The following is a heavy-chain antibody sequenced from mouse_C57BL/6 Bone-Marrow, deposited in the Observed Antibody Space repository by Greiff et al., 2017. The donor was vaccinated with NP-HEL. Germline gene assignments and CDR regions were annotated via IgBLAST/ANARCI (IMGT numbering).Heavy chain of an antibody. CDR2: ISNLAYSI. CDR1: GFTFSDYG. D-gene: IGHD2-3*01. CDR3: ARESGYYPYDTMDY. Sequence: EVKVEESGGGLVQPGGSLKLSCAASGFTFSDYGMAWVRQAPRKGPEWVAFISNLAYSIYYADTVTGRFTISRENAKNTLYLEMSSLRSEDTAMYYCARESGYYPYDTMDYWGQGTSVTVSS. V-gene: IGHV5-15*04. J-gene: IGHJ4*01.